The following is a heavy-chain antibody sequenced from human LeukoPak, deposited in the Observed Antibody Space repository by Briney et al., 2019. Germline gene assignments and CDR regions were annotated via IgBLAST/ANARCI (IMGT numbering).Heavy chain of an antibody. Sequence: SETLSLTCAVYGGSFSGYYWSWIRQPPGKGLEWIGEINHSGSTNYNPSLKSRVTMSVDTSKNQFSLKLSSVTAADTAVYYCARVGAWGVFDYWGQGTLVTVSS. CDR1: GGSFSGYY. D-gene: IGHD1-26*01. CDR2: INHSGST. CDR3: ARVGAWGVFDY. V-gene: IGHV4-34*01. J-gene: IGHJ4*02.